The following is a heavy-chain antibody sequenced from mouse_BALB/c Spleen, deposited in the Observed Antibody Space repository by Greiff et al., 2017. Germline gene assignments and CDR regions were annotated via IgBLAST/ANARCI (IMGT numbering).Heavy chain of an antibody. V-gene: IGHV1S56*01. CDR3: ARRRYFRDYARDY. J-gene: IGHJ4*01. D-gene: IGHD2-12*01. Sequence: QVQLQQSGPELVKPGASVKMSCKASGYTFTSYYIHWVKQRPGQGLEWIGWIYPGDGSTKYNEKFKGKTTLTADKSSSTAYMLLSSLTSEDSAIYFCARRRYFRDYARDYWGQGTSVTVSS. CDR1: GYTFTSYY. CDR2: IYPGDGST.